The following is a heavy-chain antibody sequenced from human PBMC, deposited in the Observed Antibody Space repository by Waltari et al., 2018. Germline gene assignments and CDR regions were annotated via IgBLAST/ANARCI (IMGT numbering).Heavy chain of an antibody. CDR1: GSTFTGYY. CDR2: INPNSGGT. Sequence: QVQLVQSGAEVKKPGASVKVSCKPSGSTFTGYYMHWVRQAPGQGLEWMGWINPNSGGTNYAQKFQGRVTMTRDTSISTAYMELSRLRSDDTAVYYCARDDDYGDYAKSYWGQGTLVTVSS. V-gene: IGHV1-2*02. J-gene: IGHJ4*02. CDR3: ARDDDYGDYAKSY. D-gene: IGHD4-17*01.